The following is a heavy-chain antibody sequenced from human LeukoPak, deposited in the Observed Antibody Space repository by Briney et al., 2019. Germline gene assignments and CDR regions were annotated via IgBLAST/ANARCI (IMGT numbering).Heavy chain of an antibody. D-gene: IGHD3-22*01. CDR1: GYSISSGYY. V-gene: IGHV4-38-2*02. J-gene: IGHJ5*02. Sequence: SETLSLTCTVSGYSISSGYYWGWIRQPPGKGLEWIGNIYHSGSTYYNPSLKSRVTISVDTSKNQFSLKLSSVTAADTAVYYCARDTYYYDDWFDPWGQGTLVTVSS. CDR2: IYHSGST. CDR3: ARDTYYYDDWFDP.